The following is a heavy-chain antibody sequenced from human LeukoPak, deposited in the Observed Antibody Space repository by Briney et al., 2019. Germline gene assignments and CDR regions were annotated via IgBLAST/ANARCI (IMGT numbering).Heavy chain of an antibody. CDR3: ARCGKDGDYVQN. Sequence: SETLSLTCTVSGGSLSSGGYYWGWVRQHPGRGLEWVGYIYYSGSTNYNPSLKSRVTISVDTSKNQFSLKLSSVTAADTAVYYCARCGKDGDYVQNWGQGTLVTVSS. D-gene: IGHD4-17*01. J-gene: IGHJ4*02. V-gene: IGHV4-31*03. CDR1: GGSLSSGGYY. CDR2: IYYSGST.